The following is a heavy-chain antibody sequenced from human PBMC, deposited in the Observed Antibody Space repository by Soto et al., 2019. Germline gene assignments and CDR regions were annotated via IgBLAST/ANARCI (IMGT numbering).Heavy chain of an antibody. CDR2: ISSSGDAI. CDR3: ARDHGGSTWFVGVYYFFGMVV. CDR1: GFIFSDYT. J-gene: IGHJ6*02. D-gene: IGHD6-13*01. V-gene: IGHV3-48*02. Sequence: EVQLVESGGDLVQPGGSLRLSCAASGFIFSDYTMTWVRQAPGRGLEFVSHISSSGDAIFYAESVKGRFTVSRDKAKNSLYLQMNSLRDDDTAVYFCARDHGGSTWFVGVYYFFGMVVWGQGTAVTVAS.